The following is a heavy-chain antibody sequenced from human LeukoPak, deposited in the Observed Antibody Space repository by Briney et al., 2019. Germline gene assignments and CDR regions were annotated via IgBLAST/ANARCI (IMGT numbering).Heavy chain of an antibody. V-gene: IGHV3-49*04. CDR2: IRSRPYGGTT. CDR3: TSDRVGATSPFDY. Sequence: GGSLRLSCTASGFTFGDYATSWVRQAPGKGLEWVGFIRSRPYGGTTEYAASVKGRFTISRDDSKSIAFLQMNSLKTEDTAVYYCTSDRVGATSPFDYWGQGTLVTVSS. J-gene: IGHJ4*02. D-gene: IGHD1-26*01. CDR1: GFTFGDYA.